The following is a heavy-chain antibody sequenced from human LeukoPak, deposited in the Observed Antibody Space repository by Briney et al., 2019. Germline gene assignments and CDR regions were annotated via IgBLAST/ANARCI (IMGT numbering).Heavy chain of an antibody. CDR1: GYTFTSYD. Sequence: ASVKVSCKASGYTFTSYDINWVRQATGQGLEWMGWMNPNSGNTGYAQKFQGRVTMTRNTSISTAYMELSSLRSEDTAVYYCARGGDYYDSSGLKEAFDIWGQGTMVTVSS. V-gene: IGHV1-8*01. CDR2: MNPNSGNT. CDR3: ARGGDYYDSSGLKEAFDI. J-gene: IGHJ3*02. D-gene: IGHD3-22*01.